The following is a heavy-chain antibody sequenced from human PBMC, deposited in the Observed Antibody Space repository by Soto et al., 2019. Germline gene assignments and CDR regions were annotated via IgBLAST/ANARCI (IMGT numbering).Heavy chain of an antibody. CDR2: IKQDGSEK. Sequence: GGSLRLSCAASGFTFTSHWMSWVRQAPGKGLEWVANIKQDGSEKYYVDSVKGRFTISRDNAKNSLYLQMNSLRAEDTAVYYCARGLREVDYWGQGT. V-gene: IGHV3-7*01. CDR1: GFTFTSHW. J-gene: IGHJ4*02. CDR3: ARGLREVDY.